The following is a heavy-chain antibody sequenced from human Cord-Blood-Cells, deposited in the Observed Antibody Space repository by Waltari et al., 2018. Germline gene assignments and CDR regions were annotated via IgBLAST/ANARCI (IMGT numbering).Heavy chain of an antibody. D-gene: IGHD6-6*01. Sequence: EVQLLESGGGLVQTGGSLSLACAAAGFTFSVYAISWVRPAPGKGLEWVSAISGSGGSTYYADSVKGRFTISRDNSKNTLYLQMNSLRAEDTAVYYCAKGPRYSSSSNWGQGTLVTVSS. V-gene: IGHV3-23*01. CDR3: AKGPRYSSSSN. J-gene: IGHJ4*02. CDR2: ISGSGGST. CDR1: GFTFSVYA.